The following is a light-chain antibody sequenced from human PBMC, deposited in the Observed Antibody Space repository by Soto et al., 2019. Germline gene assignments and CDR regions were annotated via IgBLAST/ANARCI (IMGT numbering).Light chain of an antibody. CDR1: QSVSSSY. Sequence: IVLTQSPGTLSLSPVQRATLSYRPSQSVSSSYLAWYQQKPGQAPRLLIYGASSRATGIPDRFSGSGSGTDFTLTISRLEPEDFAVYYCQQYGSSRRTFGQGTRLEIK. CDR2: GAS. V-gene: IGKV3-20*01. J-gene: IGKJ5*01. CDR3: QQYGSSRRT.